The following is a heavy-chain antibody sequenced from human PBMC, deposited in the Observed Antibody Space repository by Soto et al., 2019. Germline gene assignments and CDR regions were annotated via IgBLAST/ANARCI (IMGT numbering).Heavy chain of an antibody. Sequence: GGSLRLSCAASGFTFSSYSMNWVRQAPGKGLEWVSYISSSSSTIYYADSVKGRFTISRDNAKNSLYLQMNSLRDEDTAVYYCARDVGFGELSKYSQKFDYWGQGTLVTVSS. CDR3: ARDVGFGELSKYSQKFDY. CDR1: GFTFSSYS. CDR2: ISSSSSTI. J-gene: IGHJ4*02. V-gene: IGHV3-48*02. D-gene: IGHD3-16*02.